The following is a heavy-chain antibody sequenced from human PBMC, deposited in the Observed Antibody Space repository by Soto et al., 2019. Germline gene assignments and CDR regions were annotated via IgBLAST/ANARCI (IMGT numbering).Heavy chain of an antibody. V-gene: IGHV4-59*08. D-gene: IGHD3-10*01. J-gene: IGHJ6*02. Sequence: QVQLQESGPGLVKPSETLSLSCTVSGGSISSYYWSWIRPPPGKGMAWIGYVHHSWGSTYNPSLQSRVAISLDTSKRQVSLKLTSVTATDTAGYYGARQGFGALHGLVDAWGQGTTVTVSS. CDR3: ARQGFGALHGLVDA. CDR1: GGSISSYY. CDR2: VHHSWGS.